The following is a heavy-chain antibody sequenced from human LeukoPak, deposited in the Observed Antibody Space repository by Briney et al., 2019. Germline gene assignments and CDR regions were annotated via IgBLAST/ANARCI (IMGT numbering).Heavy chain of an antibody. J-gene: IGHJ4*02. CDR1: EFSVGSNY. CDR3: ARNRNDYGDYVYDY. V-gene: IGHV3-66*01. Sequence: PGGSLRLSCAASEFSVGSNYMTWVRQAPGKGLEWVSLIYSGGSTYYADSVKGRFTISRDNSKNTLYLQMNSLRAEDAAVYYCARNRNDYGDYVYDYWGQGTLVTVSS. D-gene: IGHD4-17*01. CDR2: IYSGGST.